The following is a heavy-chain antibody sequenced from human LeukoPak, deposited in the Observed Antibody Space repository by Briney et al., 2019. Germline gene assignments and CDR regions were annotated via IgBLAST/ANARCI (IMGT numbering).Heavy chain of an antibody. Sequence: ASVKVSCKASGYTFTGYYMHWVRQAPGQGLEWMGWVNPNSGGTDYAQRFQGRVTMTRGTSISTAYMELSRLTSDDTAIYYCVRDDVATNPLEFDYWGQGTLVTVSS. J-gene: IGHJ4*02. CDR1: GYTFTGYY. CDR2: VNPNSGGT. CDR3: VRDDVATNPLEFDY. V-gene: IGHV1-2*02. D-gene: IGHD5-24*01.